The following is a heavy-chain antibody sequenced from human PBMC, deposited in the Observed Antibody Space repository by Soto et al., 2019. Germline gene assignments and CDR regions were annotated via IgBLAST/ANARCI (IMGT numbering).Heavy chain of an antibody. Sequence: QITLKESGPPLVKPTQTLTLTCTFSGFSLSTGGVGVGWIRQPPGEALEWLALIYWDNDKRYSPSLKSRHTSTNAPPNNHVLLTMTNMDPVDTATYYCAHSRCGGDCLQSYSSHYYYGMDVWGQGTTVTVSS. CDR2: IYWDNDK. V-gene: IGHV2-5*02. CDR1: GFSLSTGGVG. D-gene: IGHD2-21*02. CDR3: AHSRCGGDCLQSYSSHYYYGMDV. J-gene: IGHJ6*02.